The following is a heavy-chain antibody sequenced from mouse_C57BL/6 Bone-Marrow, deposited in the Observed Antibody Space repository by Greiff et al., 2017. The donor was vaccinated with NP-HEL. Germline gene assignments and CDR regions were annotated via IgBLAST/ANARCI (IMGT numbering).Heavy chain of an antibody. V-gene: IGHV5-6*02. CDR2: ISSGGSYT. Sequence: DVKLVESGGDLVKPGGSLKLSCAASGFTFSSYGMSWVSQTPGKRLEWVATISSGGSYTSYPESVKGRFTISRDNAKNTLYLQMCSLKSEDTAMYYCAREAYYYGSIYNWGQGTTLTVSS. D-gene: IGHD1-1*01. CDR3: AREAYYYGSIYN. J-gene: IGHJ2*01. CDR1: GFTFSSYG.